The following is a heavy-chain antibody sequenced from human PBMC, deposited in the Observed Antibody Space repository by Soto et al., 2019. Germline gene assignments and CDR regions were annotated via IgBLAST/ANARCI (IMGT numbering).Heavy chain of an antibody. Sequence: GASVKVSCKASGYTFTSYGISWVRQAPGQGLEWMGWISAYNGNTNYAQKLQGRVTMTTDTSTSTAYMELRSLRSDDTAVYYCARSGSYSSSWYEVVYWGQGTLVTVSS. CDR3: ARSGSYSSSWYEVVY. D-gene: IGHD6-13*01. J-gene: IGHJ4*02. CDR1: GYTFTSYG. V-gene: IGHV1-18*01. CDR2: ISAYNGNT.